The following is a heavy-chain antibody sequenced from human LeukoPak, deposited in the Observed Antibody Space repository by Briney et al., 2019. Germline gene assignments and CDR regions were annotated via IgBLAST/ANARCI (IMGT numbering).Heavy chain of an antibody. D-gene: IGHD6-13*01. CDR1: GYTFTNDN. V-gene: IGHV1-8*01. Sequence: GASGKVSCKASGYTFTNDNINWVRQATGQGLEWMGWMNPNNGNTGFAQKFQGRVTLTRNTSISTAYMELSSLRSEDTAVYYCARGIPADYWGQGTLVTVSS. CDR2: MNPNNGNT. J-gene: IGHJ4*02. CDR3: ARGIPADY.